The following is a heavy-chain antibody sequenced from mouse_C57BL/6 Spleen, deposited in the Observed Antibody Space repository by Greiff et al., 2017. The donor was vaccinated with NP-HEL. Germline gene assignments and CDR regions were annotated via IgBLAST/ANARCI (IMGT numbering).Heavy chain of an antibody. CDR1: GYTFTDYY. Sequence: EVQLQQSGPELVKPGASVKISCKASGYTFTDYYMNWVKQSHGKSLEWIGDINPNNGGTSYNQKFKGKATLTVDKSSSTAYMELRSLTSEDSAVYYCAREGTAQATYHYAMDYWGQGTSVTVSS. V-gene: IGHV1-26*01. CDR2: INPNNGGT. D-gene: IGHD3-2*02. CDR3: AREGTAQATYHYAMDY. J-gene: IGHJ4*01.